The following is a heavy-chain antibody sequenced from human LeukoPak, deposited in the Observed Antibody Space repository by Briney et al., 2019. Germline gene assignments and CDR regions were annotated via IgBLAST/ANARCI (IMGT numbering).Heavy chain of an antibody. D-gene: IGHD6-13*01. J-gene: IGHJ4*02. V-gene: IGHV3-30-3*01. CDR2: ISDDGSNK. CDR3: ASGCTSSYSSSCYPLDY. Sequence: GGSLRLSCAASGFNFSSYAMHWVRQAPGKGLEWVAVISDDGSNKYYADSVKGRFTISRDNSKNTLYLQMNSLRAEDTAVYYCASGCTSSYSSSCYPLDYWGQGTLVTVSS. CDR1: GFNFSSYA.